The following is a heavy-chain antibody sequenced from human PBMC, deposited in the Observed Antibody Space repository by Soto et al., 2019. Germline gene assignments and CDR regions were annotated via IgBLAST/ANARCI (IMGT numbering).Heavy chain of an antibody. J-gene: IGHJ5*02. CDR2: IDPSDSYT. D-gene: IGHD2-15*01. V-gene: IGHV5-10-1*01. Sequence: PGESLKISCKGSGYSFTSYWISWVRQIPGKGLEWMGRIDPSDSYTNYSPSFQGHVTISADKSISTAYLQWSSLKASDTAMYYCARHPDVLFNWFYPWGQGTLVTVPQ. CDR3: ARHPDVLFNWFYP. CDR1: GYSFTSYW.